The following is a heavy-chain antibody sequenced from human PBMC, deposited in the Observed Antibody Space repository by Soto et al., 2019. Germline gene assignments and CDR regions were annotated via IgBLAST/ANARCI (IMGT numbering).Heavy chain of an antibody. V-gene: IGHV4-30-2*01. D-gene: IGHD1-1*01. CDR2: IYHSGST. CDR1: GGSISSGGYS. J-gene: IGHJ5*02. Sequence: QLQLQESGSGLVRPSQTLSLTCAVSGGSISSGGYSWNWIRQPPGKGLEWIGYIYHSGSTLYNPARTRGVTISVDKSKTQCSLKLSSVTAADTAVSYCASDQLEGNWFDPWGQGTLVTVSS. CDR3: ASDQLEGNWFDP.